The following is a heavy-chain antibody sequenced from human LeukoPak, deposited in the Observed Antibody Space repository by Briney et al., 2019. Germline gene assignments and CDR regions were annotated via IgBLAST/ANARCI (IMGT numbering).Heavy chain of an antibody. CDR1: GGSISSYY. J-gene: IGHJ4*02. Sequence: SGTLSLTCTVSGGSISSYYWSWIRQPPGKGLEWIGYIYYSGSTNYNPSLKSRVTISVDTSKNQFSLKLSSVTAADTAVYYCARAGAGYSPLDYWGQGTLVTVSS. D-gene: IGHD5-18*01. CDR3: ARAGAGYSPLDY. V-gene: IGHV4-59*01. CDR2: IYYSGST.